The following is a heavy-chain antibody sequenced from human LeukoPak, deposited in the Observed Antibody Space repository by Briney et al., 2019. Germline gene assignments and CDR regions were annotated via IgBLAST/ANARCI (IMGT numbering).Heavy chain of an antibody. CDR2: VSHEGSSR. J-gene: IGHJ4*02. Sequence: GGSLRLSCAASGYPFSGSDIHWVRQAPGKGLEWVAFVSHEGSSRFYAESVKGRFGISRDNSKSTTYLQMNGLRADDTAVYYCANTTGGWPRFFDHWGQGTLVAVSS. D-gene: IGHD6-19*01. CDR3: ANTTGGWPRFFDH. V-gene: IGHV3-30*18. CDR1: GYPFSGSD.